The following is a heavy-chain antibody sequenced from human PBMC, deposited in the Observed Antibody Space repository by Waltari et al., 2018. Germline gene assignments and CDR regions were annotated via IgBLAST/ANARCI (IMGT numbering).Heavy chain of an antibody. CDR3: ARDGEDGRWLQLQVGSFDY. V-gene: IGHV3-30*01. Sequence: QVQLVESGGGVVQPGRSLRLSCAASGFTFSSYAMHWVRQAPGKGLEWVAVISYDGSNKYYADSGKGRFTISRDNSKNTLYLQMNSLRAEDTAVYYCARDGEDGRWLQLQVGSFDYWGQGTLVTVSS. CDR1: GFTFSSYA. CDR2: ISYDGSNK. J-gene: IGHJ4*02. D-gene: IGHD5-12*01.